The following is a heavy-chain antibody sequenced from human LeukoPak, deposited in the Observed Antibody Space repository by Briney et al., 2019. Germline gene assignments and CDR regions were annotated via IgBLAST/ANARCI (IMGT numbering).Heavy chain of an antibody. D-gene: IGHD3-9*01. J-gene: IGHJ1*01. CDR2: INHSGST. CDR3: ARGRRYFYFQH. V-gene: IGHV4-30-4*01. Sequence: SQTLSLTCTVSGGSISSGDYYWSWIRQPPGKGLEWIGEINHSGSTNYNPSLKSRVTISVDTSKNQFSLKLSSVTAADTAVYYCARGRRYFYFQHWGQGTLVTVSS. CDR1: GGSISSGDYY.